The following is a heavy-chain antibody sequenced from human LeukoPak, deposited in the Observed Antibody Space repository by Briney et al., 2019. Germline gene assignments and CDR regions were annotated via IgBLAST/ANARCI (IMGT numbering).Heavy chain of an antibody. CDR1: GDIVSSSSAA. J-gene: IGHJ4*02. V-gene: IGHV6-1*01. Sequence: SQTLSLTCAISGDIVSSSSAAWRWIRQSPSRGLEWLERTYYRSKLYNDYALSVKSRITINPDTSKNQFSLQLKSVTPEDTAVYYCARDRGAYENFDYWGQGTLVTVSS. CDR3: ARDRGAYENFDY. CDR2: TYYRSKLYN. D-gene: IGHD5-12*01.